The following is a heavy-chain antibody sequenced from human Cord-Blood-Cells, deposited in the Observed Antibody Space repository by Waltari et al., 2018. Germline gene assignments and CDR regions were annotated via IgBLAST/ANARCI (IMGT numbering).Heavy chain of an antibody. CDR3: ARDKRKGYCSSTSCYPDAFDI. CDR2: IIPTLGRA. J-gene: IGHJ3*02. Sequence: QVQLVQSRAEVKKPGSSVKVSCTASAGTFSSYAISWVRAAPGHGLEWMGRIIPTLGRANYAQKFQGRVTITADKSTSTAYMELSSLRSEDTAVYYCARDKRKGYCSSTSCYPDAFDIWGQGTMVTVSS. V-gene: IGHV1-69*09. CDR1: AGTFSSYA. D-gene: IGHD2-2*01.